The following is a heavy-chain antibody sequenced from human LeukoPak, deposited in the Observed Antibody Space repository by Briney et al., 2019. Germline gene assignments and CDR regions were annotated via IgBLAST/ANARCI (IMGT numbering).Heavy chain of an antibody. D-gene: IGHD5-24*01. J-gene: IGHJ4*02. CDR2: ISSSGSTI. CDR3: AKGPRRIDY. Sequence: GGSLRLSCAASGFTFSSYEMNWVRQAPGKGLEWVSYISSSGSTIYYADSVKGRFTISRDNSKNTLYLQMNSLRAEDTAVYYWAKGPRRIDYGGQGTLVTVSS. CDR1: GFTFSSYE. V-gene: IGHV3-48*03.